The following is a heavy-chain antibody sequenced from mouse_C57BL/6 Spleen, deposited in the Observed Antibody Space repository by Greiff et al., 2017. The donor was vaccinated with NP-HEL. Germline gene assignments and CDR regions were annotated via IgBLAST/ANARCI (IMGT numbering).Heavy chain of an antibody. J-gene: IGHJ2*01. CDR2: IDPSDSYT. Sequence: QVQLQQPGAELVKPGASVKLSCKASGYTFTSYWMQWVKQRPGQGLEWIGEIDPSDSYTNYNQKFKGKATLTVDTSSSTAYMQLSSLTSEDSAVYYCASPQTAQATFDYWGQGTTLTVSS. CDR3: ASPQTAQATFDY. D-gene: IGHD3-2*02. V-gene: IGHV1-50*01. CDR1: GYTFTSYW.